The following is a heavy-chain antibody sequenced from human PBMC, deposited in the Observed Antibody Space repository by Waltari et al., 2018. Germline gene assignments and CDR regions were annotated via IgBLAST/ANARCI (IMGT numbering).Heavy chain of an antibody. CDR3: TRDSGLTGVTGGDTFDI. V-gene: IGHV3-21*04. Sequence: DGQLVESGGGLVKPGGSLRLSCAASGCTFSYYTMIWVRQAPGKGLEWVSSISSASDFKYYADSLRGRFTISRDNAKNTLFLHMTSLTADDTSIYFCTRDSGLTGVTGGDTFDIWGQGAMVTVSS. D-gene: IGHD3-10*01. CDR2: ISSASDFK. J-gene: IGHJ3*02. CDR1: GCTFSYYT.